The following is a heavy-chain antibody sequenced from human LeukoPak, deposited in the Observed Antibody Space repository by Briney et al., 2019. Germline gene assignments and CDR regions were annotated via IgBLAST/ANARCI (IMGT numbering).Heavy chain of an antibody. CDR3: ARDRGYCSSTSCYTTLDY. J-gene: IGHJ4*02. Sequence: ASVKVSCKASGYTFTGYYMHWVRQAPGQGLEWMGWINPNSGGTNYAQKFQGRVTMTRDTSISTAYMELSRLRSDDTAVYYCARDRGYCSSTSCYTTLDYWGQGTLVTVSS. V-gene: IGHV1-2*02. CDR2: INPNSGGT. D-gene: IGHD2-2*02. CDR1: GYTFTGYY.